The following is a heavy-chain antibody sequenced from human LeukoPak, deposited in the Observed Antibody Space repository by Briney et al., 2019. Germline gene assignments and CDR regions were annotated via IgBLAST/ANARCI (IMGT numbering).Heavy chain of an antibody. V-gene: IGHV1-2*02. J-gene: IGHJ4*02. D-gene: IGHD2/OR15-2a*01. Sequence: ASVKVSCKASGYTFTGYYMHWVRQAPGQGLEWMGWINPNSGGTTYAQKFQGRVTMTRDTSISTAYMELSRLRSDDTAVYYCARDWPRIRRYFDYWGQGTLVTVS. CDR3: ARDWPRIRRYFDY. CDR2: INPNSGGT. CDR1: GYTFTGYY.